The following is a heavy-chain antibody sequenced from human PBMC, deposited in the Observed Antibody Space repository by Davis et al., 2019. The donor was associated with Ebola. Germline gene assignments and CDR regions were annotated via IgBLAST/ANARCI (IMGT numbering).Heavy chain of an antibody. CDR1: GFTFSSYG. Sequence: PGGSLRLSCAASGFTFSSYGMHWVRQAPGKGLEWVAVIWYDGSNKYYADSVKGRFTISRDNSKNTLYLQMNSLRAEDTAVYYCARGLRYCSGGSCDNWFDPWGQGTLVTVSS. V-gene: IGHV3-33*01. D-gene: IGHD2-15*01. CDR2: IWYDGSNK. CDR3: ARGLRYCSGGSCDNWFDP. J-gene: IGHJ5*02.